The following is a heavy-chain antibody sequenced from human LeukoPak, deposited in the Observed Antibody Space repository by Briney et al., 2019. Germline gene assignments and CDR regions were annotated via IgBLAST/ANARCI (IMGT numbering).Heavy chain of an antibody. V-gene: IGHV6-1*01. CDR2: TYSRSKWYS. Sequence: SQTLSLTCAISGDSVSNNRATWIWIRQSPSRGLELLGRTYSRSKWYSDYAVSVKSRITIHPDTPKNHFSLHLNSVTPEDTAVYYCARVLTLGAFDIWGQGTMVTVSS. CDR1: GDSVSNNRAT. CDR3: ARVLTLGAFDI. J-gene: IGHJ3*02.